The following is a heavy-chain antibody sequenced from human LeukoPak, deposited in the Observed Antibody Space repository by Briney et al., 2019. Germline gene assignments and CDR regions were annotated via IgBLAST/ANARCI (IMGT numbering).Heavy chain of an antibody. CDR1: GFTVSSNY. CDR2: IYSGGST. Sequence: PGGSLRLSCAASGFTVSSNYMSWVRQAPGKGLEWVSVIYSGGSTYYADSVKGRFTISRDNSKNTLYLQMNSLRAEDTAVYYCAMTVTTGIFDYWGQGTLVTVSP. D-gene: IGHD4-17*01. CDR3: AMTVTTGIFDY. V-gene: IGHV3-66*01. J-gene: IGHJ4*02.